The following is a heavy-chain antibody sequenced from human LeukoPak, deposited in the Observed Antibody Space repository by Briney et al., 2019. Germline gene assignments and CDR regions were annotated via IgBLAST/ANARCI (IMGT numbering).Heavy chain of an antibody. CDR2: MNPNSGNT. J-gene: IGHJ4*02. CDR3: ARAYYESSAYRHAVYFDY. Sequence: ASVKVSCKGSGYTFTSYDINWVRQATGQGLEWMGWMNPNSGNTGYAQKFQGRVTMTKDTSTNTVYMHLSSLSSDDTAVYYCARAYYESSAYRHAVYFDYWGQGTLVTVSS. V-gene: IGHV1-8*01. CDR1: GYTFTSYD. D-gene: IGHD3-22*01.